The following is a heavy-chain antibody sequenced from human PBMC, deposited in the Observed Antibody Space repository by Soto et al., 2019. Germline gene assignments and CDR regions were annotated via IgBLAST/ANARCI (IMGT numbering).Heavy chain of an antibody. CDR3: VRSRQMESGNDYGLDV. V-gene: IGHV4-30-4*01. J-gene: IGHJ6*02. CDR1: GVSLNTADTW. CDR2: YHSGGST. D-gene: IGHD1-1*01. Sequence: QVQLQESGSGLVKPSQSLSLTCTVSGVSLNTADTWWSWIRQSPGKGLEFIGYYHSGGSTYYDAYFSSRVILSADTSNSHFSLKLSSVTVADTAVYFCVRSRQMESGNDYGLDVWGQGTTVTVSS.